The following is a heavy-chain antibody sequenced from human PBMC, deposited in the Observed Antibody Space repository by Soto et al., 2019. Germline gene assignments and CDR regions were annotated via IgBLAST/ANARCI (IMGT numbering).Heavy chain of an antibody. CDR2: SSGNGADT. V-gene: IGHV3-23*01. CDR3: VRGGYRRKDY. CDR1: GFTFSSYA. J-gene: IGHJ4*02. Sequence: PGGSLRLSCAASGFTFSSYAMSWVRQAPGKGLEWVSASSGNGADTSYADSVRGRFTISRDNSKDTLFLQMNSLRADDTAVYYCVRGGYRRKDYWGQGILVTVSS. D-gene: IGHD4-4*01.